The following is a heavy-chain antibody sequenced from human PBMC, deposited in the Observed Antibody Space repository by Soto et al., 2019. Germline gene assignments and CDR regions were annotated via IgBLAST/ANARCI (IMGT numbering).Heavy chain of an antibody. J-gene: IGHJ4*02. Sequence: QVQLVESGGGVVQPGRSLRLSCAASGFTFSSYGMHWVRQAPGKGLEWVALISNDGSNKYYVDSVKGRFTISRDNSKNTLYLQMNTLSAADTAVYYCGGGHYFSDYWGQGTLITVSS. CDR1: GFTFSSYG. CDR3: GGGHYFSDY. D-gene: IGHD3-16*01. V-gene: IGHV3-30*03. CDR2: ISNDGSNK.